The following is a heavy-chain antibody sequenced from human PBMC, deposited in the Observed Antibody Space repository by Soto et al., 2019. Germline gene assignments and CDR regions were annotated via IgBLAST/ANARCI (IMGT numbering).Heavy chain of an antibody. CDR1: GFTFTAYG. Sequence: QVQMVQSGPEVRMPGASVKVSCKTSGFTFTAYGLAWLRRAPVQRPEWMGWVSTNDDRTNYAQKFQGRVTMTTDRSTTTTYMELRSLRADDTAVYYCARELNTESSAYYSFAFWGQGTLVTVSS. CDR2: VSTNDDRT. D-gene: IGHD3-22*01. V-gene: IGHV1-18*01. CDR3: ARELNTESSAYYSFAF. J-gene: IGHJ4*02.